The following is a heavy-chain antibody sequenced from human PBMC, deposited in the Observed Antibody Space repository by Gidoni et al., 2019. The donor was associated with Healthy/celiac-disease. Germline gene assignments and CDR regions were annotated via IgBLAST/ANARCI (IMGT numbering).Heavy chain of an antibody. V-gene: IGHV4-39*01. CDR2: IYYSGST. J-gene: IGHJ3*02. CDR3: ARHSTREAEWELLRPDAFDI. CDR1: GGSISSSSYY. Sequence: QLQLQESGPGLVKPSETLSLTCTVSGGSISSSSYYWGWIRQPPGKGLEWIGSIYYSGSTYYNPSLKSRVTISVDTSKNQFSLKLSSVTAADTAVYYCARHSTREAEWELLRPDAFDIWGQGTMVTVSS. D-gene: IGHD1-26*01.